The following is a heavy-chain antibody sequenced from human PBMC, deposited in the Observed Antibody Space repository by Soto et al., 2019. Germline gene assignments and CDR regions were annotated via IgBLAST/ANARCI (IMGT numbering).Heavy chain of an antibody. V-gene: IGHV1-69*13. D-gene: IGHD3-10*01. Sequence: SVKVSGKASGGTFSSYAIHWVRQAPGQGLEWMGGIIPMYGPAKYAQRFQGRVTITADESTTTVYMELTSLTSQDTAVYYCARVISMVRGVIDNWFDPWGHGTLVTVSS. J-gene: IGHJ5*02. CDR1: GGTFSSYA. CDR2: IIPMYGPA. CDR3: ARVISMVRGVIDNWFDP.